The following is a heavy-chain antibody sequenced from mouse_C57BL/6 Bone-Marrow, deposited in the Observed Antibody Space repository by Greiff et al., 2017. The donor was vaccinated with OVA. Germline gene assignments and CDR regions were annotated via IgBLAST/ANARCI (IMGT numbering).Heavy chain of an antibody. J-gene: IGHJ4*01. CDR1: GFTFTDYY. CDR3: GRYDGRMDY. Sequence: EVMLVESGGGLVQPGGSLSLSCAASGFTFTDYYMSWVRQPPGKALEWLGFIRNKANGYTTEYTASVKGRFTISRDNSQSILYLQLNALRAEDSATYYCGRYDGRMDYWGQGTSVTVSS. V-gene: IGHV7-3*01. D-gene: IGHD1-1*01. CDR2: IRNKANGYTT.